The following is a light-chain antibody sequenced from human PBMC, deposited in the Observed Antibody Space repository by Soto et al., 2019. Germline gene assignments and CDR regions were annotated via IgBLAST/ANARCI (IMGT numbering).Light chain of an antibody. J-gene: IGKJ5*01. CDR2: DSS. CDR1: QSVSSY. CDR3: QKYGNSPKIT. Sequence: IVLTHSPATLSLSPGERATLSCGASQSVSSYLAWYQQKPGLAPRLVIYDSSIRATGIPDRFSGSGSGTDLTINISRLAHEDFEMYFCQKYGNSPKITFGQGTRMEIK. V-gene: IGKV3D-20*01.